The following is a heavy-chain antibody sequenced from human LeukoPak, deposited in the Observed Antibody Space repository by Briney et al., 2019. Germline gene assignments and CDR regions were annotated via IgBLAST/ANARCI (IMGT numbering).Heavy chain of an antibody. Sequence: GASVKVSCKASGYTFTTYYMHWVRQAPGQGLEWMGWINPNSGDTNYAQRFQGRVTMTRDTSISTAYMELSSLRSDDTAMYYCATVPRYYYDSSGYYGYWGQGTLVTVSS. CDR2: INPNSGDT. CDR1: GYTFTTYY. D-gene: IGHD3-22*01. CDR3: ATVPRYYYDSSGYYGY. V-gene: IGHV1-2*02. J-gene: IGHJ4*02.